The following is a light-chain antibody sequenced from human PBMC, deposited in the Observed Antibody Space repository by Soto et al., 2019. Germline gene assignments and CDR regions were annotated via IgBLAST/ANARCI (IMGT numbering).Light chain of an antibody. CDR3: TSNAGINNVV. CDR1: SSDVGGYNY. V-gene: IGLV2-8*01. Sequence: QSVLTQPPSASGSPGQSVTISCTGTSSDVGGYNYVSWYQQHPGKAPKLMIYEVSKRPSGVPDRFSGSKSGNTASLTVSGLQAEDEADYYCTSNAGINNVVFGGGTNVTVL. J-gene: IGLJ2*01. CDR2: EVS.